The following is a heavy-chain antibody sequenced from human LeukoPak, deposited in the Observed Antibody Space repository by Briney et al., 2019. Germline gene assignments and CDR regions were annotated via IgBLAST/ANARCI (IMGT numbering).Heavy chain of an antibody. D-gene: IGHD1-26*01. CDR3: ARAGSQTAYSFDY. CDR1: GGTFSIYA. Sequence: SVKVSCTASGGTFSIYAISWVRQAPGQGLEWMGGIIPIFGTANYAQKFQVRVTITADESTSTAYMELSSLRSEDTAVYYCARAGSQTAYSFDYWGQGTLVTVSS. CDR2: IIPIFGTA. J-gene: IGHJ4*02. V-gene: IGHV1-69*13.